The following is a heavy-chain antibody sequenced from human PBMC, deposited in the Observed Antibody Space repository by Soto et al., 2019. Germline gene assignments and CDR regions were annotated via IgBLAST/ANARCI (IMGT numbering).Heavy chain of an antibody. D-gene: IGHD6-6*01. V-gene: IGHV1-18*01. J-gene: IGHJ4*02. CDR2: ITTDKGKT. CDR3: ATRPPAFDY. Sequence: QVQLVQSGPEVKKPGASVKVSCKTSGYTFTSYGISWVRQAPGQGLEWMGWITTDKGKTTYAQKFQGRVTMTTDTYTSTADMELRSLRSDDTAVYYCATRPPAFDYWGQGTLVTVSS. CDR1: GYTFTSYG.